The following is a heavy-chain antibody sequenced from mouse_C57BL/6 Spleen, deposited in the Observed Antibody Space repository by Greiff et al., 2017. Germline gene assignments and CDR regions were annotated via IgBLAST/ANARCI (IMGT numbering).Heavy chain of an antibody. D-gene: IGHD1-1*01. CDR3: TRGGDYYPYFDY. CDR1: GYTFTDYE. J-gene: IGHJ2*01. Sequence: VQLQQSGAELVRPGASVTLSCKASGYTFTDYEMHWVKQTPVHGLEWIGAIDPETGGTAYNQKFKGKAILTADKSSSTAYMELRSLTSEDSAVYYLTRGGDYYPYFDYWGQGTTLTVSS. V-gene: IGHV1-15*01. CDR2: IDPETGGT.